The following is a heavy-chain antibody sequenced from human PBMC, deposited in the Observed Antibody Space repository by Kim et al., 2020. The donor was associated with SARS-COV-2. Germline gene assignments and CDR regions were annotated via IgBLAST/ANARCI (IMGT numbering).Heavy chain of an antibody. CDR2: ISGSGGST. V-gene: IGHV3-23*01. J-gene: IGHJ6*02. CDR3: AKGAIDKYCSSTSCYSKYYYYGMDV. CDR1: GFTFSSYA. D-gene: IGHD2-2*01. Sequence: GGSLRLSCAASGFTFSSYAMSWVRQAPGKGLEWVSAISGSGGSTYYADSVKGRFTISRDNSKNTLYLQMNSLRAEDTAVYYCAKGAIDKYCSSTSCYSKYYYYGMDVWGQGTTVTVSS.